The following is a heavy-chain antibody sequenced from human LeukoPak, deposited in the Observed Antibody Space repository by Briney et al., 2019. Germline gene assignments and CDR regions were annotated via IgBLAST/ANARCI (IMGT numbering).Heavy chain of an antibody. CDR2: IYNTGST. D-gene: IGHD3-10*01. J-gene: IGHJ6*03. CDR3: ARVNCSGRTFYFMDV. CDR1: DVSITYYY. V-gene: IGHV4-59*01. Sequence: PSETLSLTCSVSDVSITYYYWSWIRQPPGKGLEWIGHIYNTGSTNYNPSLKSRVTMSLDTSENQFSLKVTSVTAADTAVYYCARVNCSGRTFYFMDVWGKGTTVTVSS.